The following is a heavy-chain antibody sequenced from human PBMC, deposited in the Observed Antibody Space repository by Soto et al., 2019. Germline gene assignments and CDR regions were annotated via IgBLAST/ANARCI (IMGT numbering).Heavy chain of an antibody. CDR3: ARRGYSGYGAGDYFDY. Sequence: PSETLSLTCTVSGYSINSDDYWGCIRQPPGKGLEWIASIYHSVSTFYNPSLRSRVTISIDTSKNQFSLRLTAVTAADTAVYYCARRGYSGYGAGDYFDYWGQGTLVTVSS. J-gene: IGHJ4*02. D-gene: IGHD5-12*01. CDR1: GYSINSDDY. CDR2: IYHSVST. V-gene: IGHV4-38-2*02.